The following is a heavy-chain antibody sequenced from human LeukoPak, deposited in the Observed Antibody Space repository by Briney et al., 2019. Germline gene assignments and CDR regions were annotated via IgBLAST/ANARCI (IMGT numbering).Heavy chain of an antibody. V-gene: IGHV3-23*01. Sequence: GGSLRLSCASSVFTFSRYAMSGVREARAEGLEGVSAISGSGGSTYYADSAERRFTISRDNSKNTLYLEMNSLREEDTAVYYCAKDRDWNSTSCSPNCLDPWGQGTLVTVSS. D-gene: IGHD2-2*01. CDR1: VFTFSRYA. CDR3: AKDRDWNSTSCSPNCLDP. J-gene: IGHJ5*02. CDR2: ISGSGGST.